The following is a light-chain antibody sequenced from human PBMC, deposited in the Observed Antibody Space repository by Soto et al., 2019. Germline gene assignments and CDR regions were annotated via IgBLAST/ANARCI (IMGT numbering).Light chain of an antibody. CDR2: AAS. CDR1: QSVSDR. Sequence: EIVMTQSPDTLSVSTGERATLSCRASQSVSDRVVWYQQKSGQAPSLLIYAASTRAAGVPARFSGSGSGTEFTLTISSLQSEYFAVYFCQQYADWPKTFGQGTKVDIK. V-gene: IGKV3-15*01. CDR3: QQYADWPKT. J-gene: IGKJ1*01.